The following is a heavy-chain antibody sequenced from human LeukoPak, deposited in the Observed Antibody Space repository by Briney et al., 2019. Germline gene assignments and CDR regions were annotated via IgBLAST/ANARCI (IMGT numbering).Heavy chain of an antibody. CDR3: AREGPNGLPPRDY. J-gene: IGHJ4*02. V-gene: IGHV7-4-1*02. CDR1: GYTFTNYA. Sequence: ASVKVSCKASGYTFTNYAMNWVRQAPGQGLEWMGWINTNTGSPTYAQGFTGRFVFPLDTSVSTAYLQINSLKPEDTAVYYCAREGPNGLPPRDYWGQGTLVTVSS. D-gene: IGHD2-8*01. CDR2: INTNTGSP.